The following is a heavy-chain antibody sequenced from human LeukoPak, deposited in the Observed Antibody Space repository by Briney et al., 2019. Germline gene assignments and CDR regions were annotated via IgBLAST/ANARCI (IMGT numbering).Heavy chain of an antibody. CDR3: ARERFGSIGLWY. D-gene: IGHD3-10*01. CDR2: MNPNSGNT. J-gene: IGHJ4*02. V-gene: IGHV1-8*03. Sequence: ASVKVSCKASGYTFTSYDINWVRQAAGQGLEWMGWMNPNSGNTGYAQKFQGRVTITRNTSISTAYMELSSLRSEDTAVYYCARERFGSIGLWYWGQGTLVTVX. CDR1: GYTFTSYD.